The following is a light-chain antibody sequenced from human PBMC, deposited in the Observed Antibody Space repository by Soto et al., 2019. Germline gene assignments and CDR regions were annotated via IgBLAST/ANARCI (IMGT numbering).Light chain of an antibody. Sequence: QSVLTQPPSASGTPGQRVTISCSGSSSNIGSTSVYWYQQLPGTAPKLLIYSNNRRPSGVPDRLSGSKSGPSASLAISGLQSEDEADYYCAAWDNSLSGWVFGGGTKLTVL. CDR3: AAWDNSLSGWV. V-gene: IGLV1-44*01. J-gene: IGLJ3*02. CDR1: SSNIGSTS. CDR2: SNN.